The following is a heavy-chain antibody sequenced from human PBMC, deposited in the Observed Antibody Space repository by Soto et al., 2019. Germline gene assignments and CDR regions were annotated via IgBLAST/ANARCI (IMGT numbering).Heavy chain of an antibody. Sequence: GASVKVSCKASGGTFSSYAISWVRQAPGQGLEWMGGIIPIFGTANYAQKFQGRVTITADESTSTAYMELSSLRSEDTAVYYCARGLKQWLVLGYWGQGTLVTVSS. CDR3: ARGLKQWLVLGY. CDR1: GGTFSSYA. CDR2: IIPIFGTA. D-gene: IGHD6-19*01. V-gene: IGHV1-69*13. J-gene: IGHJ4*02.